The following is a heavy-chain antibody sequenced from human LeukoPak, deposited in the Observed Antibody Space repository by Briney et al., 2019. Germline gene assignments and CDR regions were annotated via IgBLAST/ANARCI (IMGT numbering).Heavy chain of an antibody. V-gene: IGHV3-30-3*01. Sequence: GGSLRLSCAASGFTFSSYAMHWVRQAPGKGLEWVALISYDGSNKYYADSVKGRFTISRDNSKNTLYLQVNSLRAEDTAVYYCARPRWAAAGRGRAYYFDYWGQGTLVTVSS. D-gene: IGHD6-13*01. CDR2: ISYDGSNK. J-gene: IGHJ4*02. CDR1: GFTFSSYA. CDR3: ARPRWAAAGRGRAYYFDY.